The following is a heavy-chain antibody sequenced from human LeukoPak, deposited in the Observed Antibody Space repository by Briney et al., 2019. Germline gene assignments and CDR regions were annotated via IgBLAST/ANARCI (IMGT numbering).Heavy chain of an antibody. Sequence: GSLILSCAASGFPFSSYAMSWVRQAPGKGLEWVSAISGSGGSTYYADSVKGRFTISRDNSKNTLYLQMNSLRAEDTAVYYCAKGPYYYYGMDVWGQGTTVTVSS. CDR3: AKGPYYYYGMDV. CDR1: GFPFSSYA. CDR2: ISGSGGST. V-gene: IGHV3-23*01. J-gene: IGHJ6*02.